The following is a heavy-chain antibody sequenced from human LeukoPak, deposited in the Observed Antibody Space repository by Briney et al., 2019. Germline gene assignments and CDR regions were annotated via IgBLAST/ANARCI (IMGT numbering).Heavy chain of an antibody. CDR2: ISDSGGYT. Sequence: PGGSLRLSCAASGLTFRTYAMSWVRQAPGKGLEWVSSISDSGGYTFYADSVKGRFTISRDNSKNTVYLQMNSLRAEDTAVYYCARVRDYYYYMDVWGKGTTVTISS. V-gene: IGHV3-23*01. CDR3: ARVRDYYYYMDV. J-gene: IGHJ6*03. CDR1: GLTFRTYA.